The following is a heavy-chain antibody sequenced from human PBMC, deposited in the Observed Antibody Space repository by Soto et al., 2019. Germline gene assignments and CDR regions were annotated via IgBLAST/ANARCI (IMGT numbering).Heavy chain of an antibody. V-gene: IGHV3-49*03. Sequence: GGSLRLSCTASGFTFGDYAMSWFRQAPGKGLEWVGFIRSKAYGGTTEYAASVKGRFTISRDDSKSIAYLQMNSLKTEDTAVYYCTRDRGSGWYVDYFDYWGQGTLVTVSS. J-gene: IGHJ4*02. CDR3: TRDRGSGWYVDYFDY. D-gene: IGHD6-19*01. CDR1: GFTFGDYA. CDR2: IRSKAYGGTT.